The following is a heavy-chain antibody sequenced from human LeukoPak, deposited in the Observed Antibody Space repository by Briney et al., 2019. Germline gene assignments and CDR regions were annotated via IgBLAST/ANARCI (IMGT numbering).Heavy chain of an antibody. CDR2: INHSGST. Sequence: SETLSLTCAVYGGSFSGYYWSWIRQPPGKGLEWIGEINHSGSTNYNPSLKSRVTISVDTSKNQFSLKLSSVTAADTAVYYCARRGGYYYALGPFDYWGHGTLVTVSS. CDR1: GGSFSGYY. D-gene: IGHD3-22*01. CDR3: ARRGGYYYALGPFDY. V-gene: IGHV4-34*01. J-gene: IGHJ4*01.